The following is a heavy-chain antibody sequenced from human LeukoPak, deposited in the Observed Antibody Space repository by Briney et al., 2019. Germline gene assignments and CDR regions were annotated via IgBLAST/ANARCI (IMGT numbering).Heavy chain of an antibody. V-gene: IGHV3-49*03. CDR2: IRSKAYGGTT. D-gene: IGHD3-22*01. CDR3: TRDGSYDSTRWFDP. Sequence: GGSLRISCTASGFTFGDYAMSWFRQAPGKGLEWVGFIRSKAYGGTTEYAASVKGRFTISRDDSKSIAYLQMNSLKTEDTAVYYCTRDGSYDSTRWFDPWGQGTLVTVSS. CDR1: GFTFGDYA. J-gene: IGHJ5*02.